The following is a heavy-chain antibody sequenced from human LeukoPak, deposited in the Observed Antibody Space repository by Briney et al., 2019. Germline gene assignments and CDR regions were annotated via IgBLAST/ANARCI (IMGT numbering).Heavy chain of an antibody. V-gene: IGHV3-21*01. CDR2: ISSSSSYM. Sequence: GGSLRLSCAASGFTFSSYSMNWVRQAPGKGLEWVSSISSSSSYMYYADSVKGRFTISRDNAKNSLYLQMNNLRAEDTAVYYCARPYDFWSGYYIDAFDIWGQGTMVTVSS. D-gene: IGHD3-3*01. CDR3: ARPYDFWSGYYIDAFDI. J-gene: IGHJ3*02. CDR1: GFTFSSYS.